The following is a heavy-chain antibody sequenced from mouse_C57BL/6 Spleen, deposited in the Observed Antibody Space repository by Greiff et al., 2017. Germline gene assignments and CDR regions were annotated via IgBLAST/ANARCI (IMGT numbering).Heavy chain of an antibody. CDR3: ARGDYGSSYPFAY. Sequence: QVQLQQPGAELVKPGASVKMSCKASGYTFTSYWITWVKQRPGQGLEWIGDIYPGSGSTNYNEKFKSKATLTVDTSSSTAYMQLSSLTSEDSAVYYCARGDYGSSYPFAYWGQGTLGTVSA. CDR1: GYTFTSYW. D-gene: IGHD1-1*01. CDR2: IYPGSGST. J-gene: IGHJ3*01. V-gene: IGHV1-55*01.